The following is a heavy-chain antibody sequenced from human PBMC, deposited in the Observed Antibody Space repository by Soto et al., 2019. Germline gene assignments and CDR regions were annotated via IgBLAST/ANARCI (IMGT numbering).Heavy chain of an antibody. CDR1: GGSVSSGSYY. D-gene: IGHD6-13*01. J-gene: IGHJ4*02. CDR2: IYYSGGT. CDR3: ARGVYSSSWYYNYFDY. Sequence: QVQLQESGPGLVKPSETLSLTCTVSGGSVSSGSYYWSWIRQPPGKGLEWIGYIYYSGGTNYNPSLKSRVTISVDTSKNQFSLELSSVTAADTAVYYCARGVYSSSWYYNYFDYWGQGTLVTVSS. V-gene: IGHV4-61*01.